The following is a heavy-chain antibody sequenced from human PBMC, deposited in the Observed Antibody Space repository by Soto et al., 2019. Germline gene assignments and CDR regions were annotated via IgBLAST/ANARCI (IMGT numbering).Heavy chain of an antibody. CDR2: YSGFT. V-gene: IGHV4-59*01. CDR3: ARDHGDYSFFFDY. D-gene: IGHD4-17*01. Sequence: SDTLSLTCTVSGGSITTYQWSWIRQPPGKGLEWIGGYSGFTDYNPSLESRATISVDHSKNQFSLTLRSVTAADTAVYYCARDHGDYSFFFDYWGQGALVTVSS. CDR1: GGSITTYQ. J-gene: IGHJ4*02.